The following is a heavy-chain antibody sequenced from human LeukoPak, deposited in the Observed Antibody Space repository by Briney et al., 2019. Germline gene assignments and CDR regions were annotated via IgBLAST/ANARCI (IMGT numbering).Heavy chain of an antibody. CDR2: ISSSSSYI. CDR3: AREMGYSYVAFDY. V-gene: IGHV3-21*01. D-gene: IGHD5-18*01. Sequence: GGSLRLSCAASGFTFSTYRMNWVRQAPGKGLEWVSSISSSSSYIYYADSVKGRFTISRDNAKNSLYLQMNSLRAEDTAVYFCAREMGYSYVAFDYWGQGTLVTVSS. CDR1: GFTFSTYR. J-gene: IGHJ4*02.